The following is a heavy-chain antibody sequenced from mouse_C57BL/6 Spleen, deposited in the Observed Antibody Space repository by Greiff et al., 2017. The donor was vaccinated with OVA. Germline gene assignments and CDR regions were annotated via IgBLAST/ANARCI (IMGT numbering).Heavy chain of an antibody. D-gene: IGHD2-4*01. Sequence: QVQLQQSDAELVKPGASVKISCKVSGYTFTDPTIHWMKQRPEQGLEWIGYIYPRDGSTTYNEKFKGKATLTADKSSSTAYMQLNSLTSEDSAVYFCAREFYYDYPGDYWGQGTTLTVSS. CDR2: IYPRDGST. CDR3: AREFYYDYPGDY. V-gene: IGHV1-78*01. CDR1: GYTFTDPT. J-gene: IGHJ2*01.